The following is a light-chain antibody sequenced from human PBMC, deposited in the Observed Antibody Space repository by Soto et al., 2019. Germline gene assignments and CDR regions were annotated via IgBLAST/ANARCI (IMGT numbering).Light chain of an antibody. CDR3: QVWDSRSDHVV. Sequence: SYELTQPPSVSAAPGQTATITCGGNNIGNKNVHWFQQRPGQAPLLVVYDDRDRPSGIPERFSGSNSGNTATLTISRVEAGDEADYYCQVWDSRSDHVVFGGGTQLTVL. J-gene: IGLJ3*02. V-gene: IGLV3-21*02. CDR2: DDR. CDR1: NIGNKN.